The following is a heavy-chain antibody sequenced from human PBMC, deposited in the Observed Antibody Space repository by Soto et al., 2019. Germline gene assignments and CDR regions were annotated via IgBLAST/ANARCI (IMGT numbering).Heavy chain of an antibody. D-gene: IGHD1-7*01. Sequence: QVQLQESGPGLVKPSETLSLTCTVSGGSVSSGSYYWSWIRQPPGKGLEWLGYIYYSGSTNYNPSLKSRVTISVDTSKNQFSLKLSSVTAADTAVYYCARVVGNWNYGWFDPWGQGTLVTVSS. CDR2: IYYSGST. CDR3: ARVVGNWNYGWFDP. J-gene: IGHJ5*02. V-gene: IGHV4-61*01. CDR1: GGSVSSGSYY.